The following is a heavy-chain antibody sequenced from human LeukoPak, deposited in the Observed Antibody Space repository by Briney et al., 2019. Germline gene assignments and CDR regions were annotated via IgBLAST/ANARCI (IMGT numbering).Heavy chain of an antibody. Sequence: GGSLRLSCAASGFTFSSYAMSWVRQAPGKGLEWVSAISGSGGSTYYADSVKGRFTISRDNSKNTLYLQMNSLRVEDTAVYYCAKDRVVAATTYYFDYWGQGTLVTVSS. J-gene: IGHJ4*02. V-gene: IGHV3-23*01. CDR2: ISGSGGST. CDR1: GFTFSSYA. CDR3: AKDRVVAATTYYFDY. D-gene: IGHD2-15*01.